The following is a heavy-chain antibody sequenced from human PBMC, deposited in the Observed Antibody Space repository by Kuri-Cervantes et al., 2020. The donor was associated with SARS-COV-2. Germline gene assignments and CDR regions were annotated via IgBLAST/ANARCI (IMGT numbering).Heavy chain of an antibody. CDR1: GYTFTSYG. D-gene: IGHD6-6*01. CDR3: ARLSKYSSSSSYYYYGMDV. Sequence: ASVKVSCKASGYTFTSYGISWVRQAPGQGLEWMGWISAYNGNTNYAQKLQGRVTMTTDTSTSTAYMELRSLRSDDTAVYYCARLSKYSSSSSYYYYGMDVWGQGTAVTVSS. CDR2: ISAYNGNT. V-gene: IGHV1-18*01. J-gene: IGHJ6*02.